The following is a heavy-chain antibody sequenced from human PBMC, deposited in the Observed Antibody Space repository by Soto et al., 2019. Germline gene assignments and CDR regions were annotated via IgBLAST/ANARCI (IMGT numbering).Heavy chain of an antibody. CDR1: GGSFSGYY. V-gene: IGHV4-34*01. CDR2: INHSGST. D-gene: IGHD1-26*01. CDR3: ARGHGPWELLTRGAFDI. J-gene: IGHJ3*02. Sequence: PSETLSLTCAVYGGSFSGYYWSWIRQPPGKGLEWIGEINHSGSTNYNPSLKSRVTISVDTSKNQFSLKLSSVTAADTAVYYCARGHGPWELLTRGAFDIWGQGTMVTVS.